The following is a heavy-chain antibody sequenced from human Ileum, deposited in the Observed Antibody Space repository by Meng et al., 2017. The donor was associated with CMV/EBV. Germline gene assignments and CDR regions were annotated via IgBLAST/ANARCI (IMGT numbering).Heavy chain of an antibody. J-gene: IGHJ4*02. CDR2: IGRSGTDV. Sequence: QLVESGGGLVKPGGSLRLSCAASEFIFKTYDMYWVRQAPGKGLEWVSSIGRSGTDVAYADPVEGRFTISRDKNSLYLEMKSLRADDTAVYYCLTDPNWGAFWGQGTLVTVSS. D-gene: IGHD1-26*01. CDR3: LTDPNWGAF. V-gene: IGHV3-21*01. CDR1: EFIFKTYD.